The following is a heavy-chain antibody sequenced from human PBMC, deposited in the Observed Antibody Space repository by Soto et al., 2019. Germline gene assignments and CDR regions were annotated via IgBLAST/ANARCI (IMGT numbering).Heavy chain of an antibody. J-gene: IGHJ4*02. CDR1: GLTLSTYA. V-gene: IGHV3-23*01. D-gene: IGHD3-10*01. CDR2: ISGSGGST. Sequence: ELQLLESGGGLVQPGGSLRLSCAASGLTLSTYAMNWVRQAPGKGLEWVSAISGSGGSTYYADSVKGRFTISRDTSKNTLYLQMSSLRVEDTAIYCCAQAGGPRLSDYWGQGTLVTVSS. CDR3: AQAGGPRLSDY.